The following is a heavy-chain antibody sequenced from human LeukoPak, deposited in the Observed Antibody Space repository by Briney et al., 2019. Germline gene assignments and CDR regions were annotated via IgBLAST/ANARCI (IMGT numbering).Heavy chain of an antibody. CDR2: ISGSGGST. CDR3: AKMEMSSSGWFGI. Sequence: GGSLRLSCAASGFTFSSYAMSWVRQAPGKGLEWVSAISGSGGSTYYADSVKGRFTISRDNSKNTLNLQMNSLRAEDTAVYYCAKMEMSSSGWFGIWGQGTLVTVSS. J-gene: IGHJ4*02. D-gene: IGHD6-19*01. CDR1: GFTFSSYA. V-gene: IGHV3-23*01.